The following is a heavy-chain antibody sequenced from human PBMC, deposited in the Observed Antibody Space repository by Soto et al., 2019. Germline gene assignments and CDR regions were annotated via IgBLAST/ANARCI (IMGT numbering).Heavy chain of an antibody. D-gene: IGHD2-15*01. J-gene: IGHJ3*02. Sequence: PSETLSLTCTVSGDSFSSGSYYWGWIRQPPGKGLEWIVNIYYSGRTYYNPSLKSRVTISVDTSKNQFPLKLSSVTAADTAVYYCARLQGGAFDTWGQGSMVTVSS. CDR2: IYYSGRT. CDR3: ARLQGGAFDT. CDR1: GDSFSSGSYY. V-gene: IGHV4-39*01.